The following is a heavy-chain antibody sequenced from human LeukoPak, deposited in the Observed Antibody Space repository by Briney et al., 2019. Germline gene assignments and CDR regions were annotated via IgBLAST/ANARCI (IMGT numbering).Heavy chain of an antibody. CDR1: GGSISSSSYY. V-gene: IGHV4-39*01. CDR3: ARLYSSSKYYFDY. CDR2: IYYSGST. D-gene: IGHD6-13*01. J-gene: IGHJ4*02. Sequence: PSETLSLTCTVSGGSISSSSYYWGWIRQPPGKGLEWIGSIYYSGSTYYNPSLKSRVTISVDTSKNQFSLKLSSVTAADTAVYYCARLYSSSKYYFDYWGQGTLVTVSS.